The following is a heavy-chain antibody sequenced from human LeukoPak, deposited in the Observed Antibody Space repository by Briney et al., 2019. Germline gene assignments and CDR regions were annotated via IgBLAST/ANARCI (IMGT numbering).Heavy chain of an antibody. CDR2: IIPIFGTA. Sequence: ASVKVSCKASGGTFSSYAISWVRQAPGQGLEWMGGIIPIFGTANYAQKFQGRVTNTTDESTSTAYMELSSLRSEDTAVYYCAKSHGYYGDNWFDPWGQGTLVTVSS. V-gene: IGHV1-69*05. D-gene: IGHD3-3*01. CDR3: AKSHGYYGDNWFDP. CDR1: GGTFSSYA. J-gene: IGHJ5*02.